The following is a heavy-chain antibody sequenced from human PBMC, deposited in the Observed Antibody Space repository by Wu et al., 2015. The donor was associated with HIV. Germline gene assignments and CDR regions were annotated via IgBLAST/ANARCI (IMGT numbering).Heavy chain of an antibody. Sequence: QVQLLQSGAEVKKPGASVMVSCKASGYTFIDYYIYWVRQAPGQGLEWMAVIDSSGGSTSHTQKFQGRITMTRDTSTSTVYMELRSLRSEDTAVYYCARVPRSGYDFGLGYYSDYWGQGTLVTVSS. CDR2: IDSSGGST. CDR1: GYTFIDYY. V-gene: IGHV1-46*01. J-gene: IGHJ4*02. D-gene: IGHD5-12*01. CDR3: ARVPRSGYDFGLGYYSDY.